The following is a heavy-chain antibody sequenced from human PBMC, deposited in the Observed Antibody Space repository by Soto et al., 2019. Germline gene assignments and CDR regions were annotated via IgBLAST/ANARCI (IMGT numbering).Heavy chain of an antibody. CDR1: GGTFSSYA. V-gene: IGHV1-69*13. D-gene: IGHD2-15*01. CDR3: ARDSVAAEEWYYFDY. Sequence: WASVKVSCKASGGTFSSYAISWVRQAPGQGLEWMGGIIPIFGTANYAQKFQGRVTITADESTSTAYMELSSLRSEDTAVYYCARDSVAAEEWYYFDYWGQGTLVTVSS. CDR2: IIPIFGTA. J-gene: IGHJ4*02.